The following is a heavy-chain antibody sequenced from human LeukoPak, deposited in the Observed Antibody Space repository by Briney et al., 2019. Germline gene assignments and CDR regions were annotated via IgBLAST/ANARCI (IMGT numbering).Heavy chain of an antibody. CDR2: IYYSGST. J-gene: IGHJ4*02. CDR3: ARWNYDIWTGHRYFDY. V-gene: IGHV4-39*07. D-gene: IGHD3/OR15-3a*01. Sequence: SETLSLTCTVSGGSISSSSYYWGWIRQPPGKGLEWIGSIYYSGSTYYNPSLKSRVTISVDTSKNQFSLKLSSVTAADTAVYYCARWNYDIWTGHRYFDYWGQGTLVIVSS. CDR1: GGSISSSSYY.